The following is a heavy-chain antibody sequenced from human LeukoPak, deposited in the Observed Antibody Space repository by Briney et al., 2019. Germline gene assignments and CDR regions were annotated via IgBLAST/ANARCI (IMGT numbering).Heavy chain of an antibody. J-gene: IGHJ4*02. CDR1: GFTFRNYG. CDR3: ARRSRDSGWDYYFDY. D-gene: IGHD6-19*01. CDR2: IWYDGSNK. Sequence: GGSLRLSCAASGFTFRNYGMHWVRQAPGKGLAGVAVIWYDGSNKYYADSVKGRFTISRDNSKNTLYLQMNSLRAEDTAVYYCARRSRDSGWDYYFDYWGQGTLVTVSS. V-gene: IGHV3-33*01.